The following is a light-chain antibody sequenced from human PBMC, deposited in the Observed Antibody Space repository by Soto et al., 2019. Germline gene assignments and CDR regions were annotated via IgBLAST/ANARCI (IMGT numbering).Light chain of an antibody. V-gene: IGKV3-15*01. J-gene: IGKJ5*01. CDR3: QHYNSWPPIT. Sequence: EIVMTQSPDSLSASVGDGATLSCRASQGVRNKLAWYQQKAGQAPRLLIYGASTRATGIPDRFSGSGAGAEFTLTSSLQQSENVADYYHQHYNSWPPITFGQGTRLEI. CDR2: GAS. CDR1: QGVRNK.